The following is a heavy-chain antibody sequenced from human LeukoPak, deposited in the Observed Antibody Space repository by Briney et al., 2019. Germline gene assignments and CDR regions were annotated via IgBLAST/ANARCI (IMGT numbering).Heavy chain of an antibody. Sequence: GGSLRLSCAASGFTFSSYGMSWVRQAPGKGLEWLSYISDSSATIFYADSVKGRFTISRDNAKNSLYLQMNSLTAEDTGVYYCATNLRPGSWGQGTLVTVSS. V-gene: IGHV3-48*04. CDR1: GFTFSSYG. D-gene: IGHD6-6*01. J-gene: IGHJ5*02. CDR2: ISDSSATI. CDR3: ATNLRPGS.